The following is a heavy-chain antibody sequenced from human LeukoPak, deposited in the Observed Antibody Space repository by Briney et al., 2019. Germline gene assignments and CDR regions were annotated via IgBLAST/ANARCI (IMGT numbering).Heavy chain of an antibody. D-gene: IGHD1-26*01. CDR2: IWYDGSNE. CDR3: ARGGLTIAEATTSWFLDY. Sequence: TGGSLRLSCAASGFTFSSYGMHWVRQAQGKGLKWVALIWYDGSNENYADSVKGRFTISRDNSKNTLYLHMNSLRGEDTAVYYCARGGLTIAEATTSWFLDYWGQGTLVTVSS. CDR1: GFTFSSYG. V-gene: IGHV3-33*01. J-gene: IGHJ4*02.